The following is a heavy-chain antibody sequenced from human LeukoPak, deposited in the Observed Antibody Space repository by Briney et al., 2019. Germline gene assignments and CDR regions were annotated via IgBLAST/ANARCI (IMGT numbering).Heavy chain of an antibody. CDR1: GFSFSSYW. J-gene: IGHJ6*03. CDR2: IRQDESGR. Sequence: GGSLRLSCEGSGFSFSSYWMTWVRQSPGKGPEWVANIRQDESGRYTVDSVKGRFTISRDNAKNSVYLHMNSLRAEDTALYYCARLSAYYYGSFFYYYMDVWGKGTTVTVSS. D-gene: IGHD3-10*01. V-gene: IGHV3-7*01. CDR3: ARLSAYYYGSFFYYYMDV.